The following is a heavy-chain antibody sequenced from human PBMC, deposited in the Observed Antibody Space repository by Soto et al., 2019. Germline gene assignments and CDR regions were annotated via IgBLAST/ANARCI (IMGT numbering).Heavy chain of an antibody. Sequence: QVQLQESGPGLVKPSETLSLTCTVSGGSISSYYWSWIRQPPGKGLEWIGYIYYSGSTNYNPSLKSRVTISVDTSKNQLSLKLSSVTAADTAVYYCARGGYSYGDFDYWGQGTLVTVSS. CDR1: GGSISSYY. CDR2: IYYSGST. J-gene: IGHJ4*02. V-gene: IGHV4-59*01. CDR3: ARGGYSYGDFDY. D-gene: IGHD5-18*01.